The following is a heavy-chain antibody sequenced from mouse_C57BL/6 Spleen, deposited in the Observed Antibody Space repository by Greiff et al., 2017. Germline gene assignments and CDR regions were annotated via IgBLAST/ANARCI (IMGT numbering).Heavy chain of an antibody. V-gene: IGHV3-6*01. J-gene: IGHJ2*01. CDR2: ISYDGSN. D-gene: IGHD2-5*01. CDR1: GYSITSGYY. CDR3: ARDRWSNYPFDY. Sequence: EVQLQESGPGLVKPSQSLSLTCSVTGYSITSGYYWNWIRQFPGNKLEWMGYISYDGSNNYNPSLKTRISITRDTSKNQFFLKLNAVTTEDTATYYCARDRWSNYPFDYWGQGTTLTVSS.